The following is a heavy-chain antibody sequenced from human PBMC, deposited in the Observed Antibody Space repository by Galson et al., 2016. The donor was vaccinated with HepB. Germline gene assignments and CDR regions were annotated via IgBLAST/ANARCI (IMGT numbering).Heavy chain of an antibody. CDR1: GFTFSKYG. CDR3: AREGSGSYPDFYHNMDV. CDR2: IWYDGGNK. V-gene: IGHV3-33*01. D-gene: IGHD1-26*01. J-gene: IGHJ6*02. Sequence: SLRLSCAASGFTFSKYGMHWVRQAPGKGLEWVAVIWYDGGNKLYGDSVQGRFTISRDNSKNTLYLQMSSLTAEDTAVYYCAREGSGSYPDFYHNMDVWGQGTTVTVSS.